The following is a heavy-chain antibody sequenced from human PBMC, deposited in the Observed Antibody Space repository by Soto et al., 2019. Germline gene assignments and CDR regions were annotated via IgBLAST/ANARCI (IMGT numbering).Heavy chain of an antibody. V-gene: IGHV1-3*01. D-gene: IGHD5-12*01. CDR2: INVGNGDT. CDR3: ARGVRGYSAYVPGY. J-gene: IGHJ4*02. Sequence: ASVKVSCKASGYTFTAYAIHWVRQAPGQRLEWMGWINVGNGDTKYSQNLQGRVAITRDTSASTAYMKLSSLRSEDTAKYYCARGVRGYSAYVPGYWGQGTLVTVSS. CDR1: GYTFTAYA.